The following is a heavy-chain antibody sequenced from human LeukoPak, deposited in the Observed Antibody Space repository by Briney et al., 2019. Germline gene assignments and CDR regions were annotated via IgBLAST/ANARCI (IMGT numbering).Heavy chain of an antibody. J-gene: IGHJ5*02. CDR3: ARELVRGVIPPNWFDP. CDR2: INPNSGGT. V-gene: IGHV1-2*02. CDR1: GYTFTGYY. Sequence: ASVKVSCKASGYTFTGYYMHWVRQAPGQGLEWMGWINPNSGGTNYAQKFQGRVTMTRDTSISTAYMELSRLRPDDTAVYYCARELVRGVIPPNWFDPWGQGTLVTVSS. D-gene: IGHD3-10*01.